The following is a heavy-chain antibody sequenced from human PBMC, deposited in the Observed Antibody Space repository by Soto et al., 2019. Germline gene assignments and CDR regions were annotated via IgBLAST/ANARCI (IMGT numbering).Heavy chain of an antibody. D-gene: IGHD6-13*01. CDR3: ARDFKEAGNRLAFDI. CDR1: GGSISSSTYY. J-gene: IGHJ3*02. V-gene: IGHV4-39*07. Sequence: SETLSLTCTVSGGSISSSTYYWGWMRQPPGKGLEWIASFFIGGNTYYNPSLKSRVTISVDTSKNQFSLKLSSVTAADTAVYYCARDFKEAGNRLAFDIWGQGTMVTVSS. CDR2: FFIGGNT.